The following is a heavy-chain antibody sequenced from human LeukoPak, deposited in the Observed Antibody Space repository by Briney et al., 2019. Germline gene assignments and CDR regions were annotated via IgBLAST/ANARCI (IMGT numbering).Heavy chain of an antibody. J-gene: IGHJ1*01. Sequence: PGGSLRLSCAASGFTFSSYAMSWVRQAPGKGLEWVSAISGSGGSTYYADCVKGRFTISRDNSKNTLYLQMNSLRAEDTAVYYCAGLAYSSSWYLVYWGQGTLVTVSS. CDR1: GFTFSSYA. CDR2: ISGSGGST. D-gene: IGHD6-13*01. V-gene: IGHV3-23*01. CDR3: AGLAYSSSWYLVY.